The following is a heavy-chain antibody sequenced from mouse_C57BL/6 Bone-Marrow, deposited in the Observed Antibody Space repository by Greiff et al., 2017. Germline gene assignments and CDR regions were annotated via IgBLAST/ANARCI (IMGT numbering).Heavy chain of an antibody. J-gene: IGHJ4*01. CDR2: IDPSDSYT. CDR3: ARRWLYYGNDYYAMDY. CDR1: GYTFTSYW. V-gene: IGHV1-69*01. Sequence: QVQLQQPGAELVMPGASVKLSCKASGYTFTSYWMHWVKQRPGQGLEWIGEIDPSDSYTNYNQKFKGKSTLTVDKSSNTDYMQLSSLTSEDSAVYYCARRWLYYGNDYYAMDYWGQGTSVTVSS. D-gene: IGHD2-1*01.